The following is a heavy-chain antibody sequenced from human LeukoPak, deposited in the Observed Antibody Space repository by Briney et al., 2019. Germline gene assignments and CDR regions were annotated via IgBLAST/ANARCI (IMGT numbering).Heavy chain of an antibody. J-gene: IGHJ4*02. CDR2: ISYDGSNK. D-gene: IGHD3-10*01. V-gene: IGHV3-30*04. CDR3: ARGWFGELLFWGFDY. CDR1: GFTFSSYA. Sequence: GGSLRLSCAASGFTFSSYAMHWVRQAPGKGLEWVAVISYDGSNKYYADSVKGRFTISRDNSKNTLYLQMNSLRAEDTAVYYCARGWFGELLFWGFDYWGQGTLVTVSS.